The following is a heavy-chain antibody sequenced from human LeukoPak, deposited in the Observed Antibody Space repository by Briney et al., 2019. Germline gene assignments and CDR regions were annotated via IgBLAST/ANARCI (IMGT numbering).Heavy chain of an antibody. CDR1: GYTFTGYY. CDR3: ARDRDYYDSSGYDY. Sequence: GASVKVSCTSSGYTFTGYYMHWGRQAPGQGLEWMGRINPNSGGTNYAQTFPGRVTMTRATSISTAYMELSRLRSDDTAVYYCARDRDYYDSSGYDYWGQGTLVTVSS. D-gene: IGHD3-22*01. J-gene: IGHJ4*02. V-gene: IGHV1-2*06. CDR2: INPNSGGT.